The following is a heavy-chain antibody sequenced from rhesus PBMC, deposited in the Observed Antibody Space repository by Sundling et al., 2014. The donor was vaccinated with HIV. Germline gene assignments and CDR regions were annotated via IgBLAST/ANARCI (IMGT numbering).Heavy chain of an antibody. V-gene: IGHV4-147*01. Sequence: QVQLQESGPGLVKPSETLSLTCAVSGGSISGDYWSWIRRPPGRDWSGLDVSMVVVGAPPTTPPSRVESPSQQTRPRTSSPSELTSVTAADTAVYFCARGVGLDSWGQGSSSPCPQ. CDR2: SMVVVGAP. CDR3: ARGVGLDS. J-gene: IGHJ6*01. CDR1: GGSISGDY. D-gene: IGHD3-34*01.